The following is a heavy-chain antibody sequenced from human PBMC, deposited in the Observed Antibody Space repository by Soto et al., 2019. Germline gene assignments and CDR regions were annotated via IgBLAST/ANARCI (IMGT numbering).Heavy chain of an antibody. CDR2: IYYSVNP. CDR1: GGSISSRDYY. Sequence: QVQLQASGPGLVKPSQTLSLTCTISGGSISSRDYYWSWLRQHPGKGLEWIGYIYYSVNPNYNPALMSGVTISVDTFMHKFSVKLSSVTAAGTGVYYCVWSPENYYGSWSYFFDYWGQGTLGTV. CDR3: VWSPENYYGSWSYFFDY. J-gene: IGHJ4*02. D-gene: IGHD3-10*01. V-gene: IGHV4-31*03.